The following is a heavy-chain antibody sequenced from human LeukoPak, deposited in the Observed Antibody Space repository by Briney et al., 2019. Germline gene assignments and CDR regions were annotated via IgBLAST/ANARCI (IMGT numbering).Heavy chain of an antibody. Sequence: PSETLSLTCTVSGYSISSGYYWGWIRQPPGKGLEWIGSIYHSGSTYYNPSLKSRVTISVDTSKNQFSLKLSSVTAADTAVYYCARHVGCDTSCYTRWFDPWGQGTLVTASS. CDR3: ARHVGCDTSCYTRWFDP. J-gene: IGHJ5*02. D-gene: IGHD2-2*02. CDR1: GYSISSGYY. V-gene: IGHV4-38-2*02. CDR2: IYHSGST.